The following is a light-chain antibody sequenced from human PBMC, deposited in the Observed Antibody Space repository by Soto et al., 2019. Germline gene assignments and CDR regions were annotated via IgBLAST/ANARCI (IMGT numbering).Light chain of an antibody. CDR1: QNINNW. J-gene: IGKJ2*01. CDR2: TAS. V-gene: IGKV1-5*03. CDR3: QQYSSYSFYT. Sequence: DIQMTQSPSTLSASLGDRVTITSRASQNINNWLACYQQKAGKAPNLLIYTASNLASGVPSRFSGSGSGTEFTLTISSLQPEDFGTYYCQQYSSYSFYTFGQGTNLEIK.